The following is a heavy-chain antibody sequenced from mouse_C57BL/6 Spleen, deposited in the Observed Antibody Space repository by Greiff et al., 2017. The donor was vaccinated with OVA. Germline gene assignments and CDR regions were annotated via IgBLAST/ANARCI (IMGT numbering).Heavy chain of an antibody. Sequence: VQLQQSGPELVKPGASVKISCKASGYAFSSSWMNWVKQRPGKGLEWIGRIYPGDGDTNYNGKFKGKATLTADKSSSTAYMQLSSLTSEDSAVYFCARSDHYGSPWYFDVWGTGTTVTVSS. CDR2: IYPGDGDT. D-gene: IGHD1-1*01. CDR3: ARSDHYGSPWYFDV. V-gene: IGHV1-82*01. J-gene: IGHJ1*03. CDR1: GYAFSSSW.